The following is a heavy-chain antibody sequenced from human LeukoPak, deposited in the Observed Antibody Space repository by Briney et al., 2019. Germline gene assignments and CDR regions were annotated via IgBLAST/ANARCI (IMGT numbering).Heavy chain of an antibody. CDR1: GFTFSSYA. V-gene: IGHV3-23*01. Sequence: GGSLRLSCTASGFTFSSYAMSWVRQAPGKGLEWVSAISGSGGSTYYADSVKGWFTISRDNSKNTLYLQMNSLRAEDTAVYYCAKDRFYYDSSGYYRLHVDYWGQGTLVTVSS. CDR3: AKDRFYYDSSGYYRLHVDY. J-gene: IGHJ4*02. CDR2: ISGSGGST. D-gene: IGHD3-22*01.